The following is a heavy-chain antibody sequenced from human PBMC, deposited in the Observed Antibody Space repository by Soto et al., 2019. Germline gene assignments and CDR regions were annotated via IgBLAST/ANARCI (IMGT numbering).Heavy chain of an antibody. D-gene: IGHD3-3*01. CDR1: GFTFSSYA. V-gene: IGHV3-30-3*01. J-gene: IGHJ4*02. CDR3: ASTSGFWSGYYAY. CDR2: ISYDGSNK. Sequence: AGGSLRLSCAASGFTFSSYAMHWVRQAPGKGLEWVAVISYDGSNKYYADSVKGRFTISRDNSKNTLYLQMNSLRAEDTAVYYCASTSGFWSGYYAYWGQGTLVTVSS.